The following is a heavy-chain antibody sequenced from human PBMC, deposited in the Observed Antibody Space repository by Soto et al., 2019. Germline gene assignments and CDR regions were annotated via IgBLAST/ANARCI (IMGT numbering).Heavy chain of an antibody. Sequence: QVQLVQSGAEVKKPGSSVKVTCKASGAIFSSNAISWVRQAPGQGLEWMGGILPIFGRTNYAQKFQGRVTITADESTRTSYMGLSSLKSEDTAVYYLATGGRGYSYAPRFYFEYWGQGTMVTVSS. CDR3: ATGGRGYSYAPRFYFEY. D-gene: IGHD5-18*01. CDR2: ILPIFGRT. V-gene: IGHV1-69*01. J-gene: IGHJ4*02. CDR1: GAIFSSNA.